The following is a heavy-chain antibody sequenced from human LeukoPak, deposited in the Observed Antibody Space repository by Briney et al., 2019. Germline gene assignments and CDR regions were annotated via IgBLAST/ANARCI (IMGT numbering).Heavy chain of an antibody. D-gene: IGHD3-9*01. V-gene: IGHV7-4-1*02. CDR1: GYTFTNYA. J-gene: IGHJ4*02. CDR2: INTNTGNP. CDR3: ARGCDWSRACFFDY. Sequence: ASVKVSCKASGYTFTNYAMNWVRQAPGQGLEWMGWINTNTGNPTYAQGFTGRFVFSLGTSFSTAYLQISSLQAENTAVYYCARGCDWSRACFFDYWGQGTLVTVSS.